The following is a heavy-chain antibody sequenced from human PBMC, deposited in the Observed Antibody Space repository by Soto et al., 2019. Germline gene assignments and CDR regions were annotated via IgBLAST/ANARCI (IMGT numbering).Heavy chain of an antibody. CDR1: GFTFSSYS. J-gene: IGHJ4*02. CDR2: ISSSSSYI. V-gene: IGHV3-21*01. CDR3: ARDPSRSRTGVTTAPFDY. D-gene: IGHD4-4*01. Sequence: GGSLRLSCAASGFTFSSYSMNWVRQAPGKGLEWVSSISSSSSYIYYADSVKGRFTISRDNAKNSLYLQMNSLRAEDTAVYYCARDPSRSRTGVTTAPFDYWDQGTLVTVSS.